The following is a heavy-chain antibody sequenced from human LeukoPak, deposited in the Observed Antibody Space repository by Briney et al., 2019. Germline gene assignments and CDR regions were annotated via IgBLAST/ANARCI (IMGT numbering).Heavy chain of an antibody. V-gene: IGHV1-8*01. CDR2: MNPNSGNT. Sequence: ASVKVSCKASGYTFTSYDINWVRQATGQGLEWMGWMNPNSGNTGYAQKLQGRVTMTRNTSISTAYMELSSLRSEDTAVYYCARGELWFGELFRPFDYWGQGTLVTVSS. J-gene: IGHJ4*02. D-gene: IGHD3-10*01. CDR3: ARGELWFGELFRPFDY. CDR1: GYTFTSYD.